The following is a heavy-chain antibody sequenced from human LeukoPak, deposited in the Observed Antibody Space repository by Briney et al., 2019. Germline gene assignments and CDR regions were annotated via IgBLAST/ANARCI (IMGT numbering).Heavy chain of an antibody. Sequence: ASLKVSCKASGYILSSYGISWVRQAPGQGLEWMGWISVDTGNTNYAQNLQGRLTMTSDTSTNTAYMELRSLRPDDTAVYYCARGACSGGVCYPSNYYHYYCMDVWGRGTTVTVS. CDR3: ARGACSGGVCYPSNYYHYYCMDV. CDR1: GYILSSYG. V-gene: IGHV1-18*04. J-gene: IGHJ6*03. D-gene: IGHD2-15*01. CDR2: ISVDTGNT.